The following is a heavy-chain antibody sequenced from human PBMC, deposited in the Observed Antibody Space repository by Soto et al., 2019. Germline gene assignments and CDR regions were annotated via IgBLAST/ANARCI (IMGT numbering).Heavy chain of an antibody. CDR3: ARGGGVGVAGSAAFDM. CDR2: INPATGAA. CDR1: GYPVTAYY. V-gene: IGHV1-2*02. J-gene: IGHJ3*02. Sequence: QLHLVQSGAVVKKPGASVTVSCSASGYPVTAYYMHWVRQAPGRGIEWMGGINPATGAAKYTQTFQGRVTMTRDTSTSTVFMELSGLTSGDTAVFYCARGGGVGVAGSAAFDMWGQGTLVTVSS. D-gene: IGHD3-3*01.